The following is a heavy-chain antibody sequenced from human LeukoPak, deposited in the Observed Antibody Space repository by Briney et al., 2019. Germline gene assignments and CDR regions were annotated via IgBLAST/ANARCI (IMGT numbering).Heavy chain of an antibody. D-gene: IGHD3-16*01. CDR3: ARVLPLGGHTSDPGWFDP. Sequence: ASVKVSCKASGYTFTSYGISWVRRAPGQGLEWMGWISAYNGNTNYAQKLQGRVTMTTDTSTSTAYMELRSLRSDDTAVYYCARVLPLGGHTSDPGWFDPWGQGTLVTVSS. V-gene: IGHV1-18*01. CDR2: ISAYNGNT. J-gene: IGHJ5*02. CDR1: GYTFTSYG.